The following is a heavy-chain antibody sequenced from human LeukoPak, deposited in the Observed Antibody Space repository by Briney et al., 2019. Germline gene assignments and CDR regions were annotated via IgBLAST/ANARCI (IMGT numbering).Heavy chain of an antibody. J-gene: IGHJ6*02. D-gene: IGHD5-12*01. Sequence: ASVKVSCKASGYTFSNYGISWVRQAPGQGLEWLGWTSPYNGHTNYAQDFQGRVNMTTDTYTSTAYMELRSLRSDDTAVYYCAREPQSPGSYYYYGLDVWGQGTTVTVSS. V-gene: IGHV1-18*01. CDR1: GYTFSNYG. CDR3: AREPQSPGSYYYYGLDV. CDR2: TSPYNGHT.